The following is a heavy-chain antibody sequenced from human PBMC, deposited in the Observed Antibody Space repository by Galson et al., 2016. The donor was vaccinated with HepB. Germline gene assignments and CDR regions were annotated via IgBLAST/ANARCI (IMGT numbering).Heavy chain of an antibody. Sequence: SLRLSCAASGFTFNSYSMNWVRQAPGKGLEWLSYIGRDSNTMYYADSVKGRFTISRDNAKSSLYLQMNSLTAEDTAVYYCATLLGVDFWGQGTTVLVSS. CDR1: GFTFNSYS. CDR3: ATLLGVDF. V-gene: IGHV3-48*04. J-gene: IGHJ6*02. CDR2: IGRDSNTM.